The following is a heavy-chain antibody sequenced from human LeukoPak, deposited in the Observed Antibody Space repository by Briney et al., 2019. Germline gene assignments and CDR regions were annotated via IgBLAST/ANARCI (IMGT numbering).Heavy chain of an antibody. Sequence: SETLPLTCTVPGGSISPYYWTWIRQPPAKGLERIGYFYYIDRPYYNPSLKSRVTSSVDTSKNQFSLKLSSVTAADTAVYYCARAYYYGSGTFDIWGQGTMVSVSS. CDR3: ARAYYYGSGTFDI. V-gene: IGHV4-59*01. D-gene: IGHD3-10*01. J-gene: IGHJ3*02. CDR1: GGSISPYY. CDR2: FYYIDRP.